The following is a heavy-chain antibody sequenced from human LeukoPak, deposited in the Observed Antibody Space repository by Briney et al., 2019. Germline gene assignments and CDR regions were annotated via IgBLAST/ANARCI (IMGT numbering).Heavy chain of an antibody. CDR2: IYSGGST. V-gene: IGHV3-53*01. J-gene: IGHJ4*02. Sequence: GGSLRLSCAASGFTVSSNYMSWVRQAPGKGLEWVSVIYSGGSTYYADSVKGRFTISRDNSKNTLYLQMNSLRAEDTAVYYCARDRDGDYYFDYWGQGTLVTVSS. CDR1: GFTVSSNY. D-gene: IGHD4-17*01. CDR3: ARDRDGDYYFDY.